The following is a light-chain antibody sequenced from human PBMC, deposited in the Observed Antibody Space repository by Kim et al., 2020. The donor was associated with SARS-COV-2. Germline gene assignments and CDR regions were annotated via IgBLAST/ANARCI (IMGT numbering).Light chain of an antibody. CDR2: LAY. CDR3: QHYIRFPYT. J-gene: IGKJ2*01. V-gene: IGKV1-5*03. Sequence: SASGGDRVTITCRASQTISTWLDWYQQKPGKAPKLLLYLAYTLESGVPSRFSGSGSGTEFTLTIDSLQPDDFATYYCQHYIRFPYTFGQGTKLEI. CDR1: QTISTW.